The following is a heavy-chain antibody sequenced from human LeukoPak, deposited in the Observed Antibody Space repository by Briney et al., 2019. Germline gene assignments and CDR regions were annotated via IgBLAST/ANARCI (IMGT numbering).Heavy chain of an antibody. Sequence: ASVKVSCKASGYTFTGHYMHWVRQAPGQGLEWMGWINSNNGGTSYAQKFQGRVTITRDTSINTAYMELSRLISDDTAVYYCARDRTQGVWYFDLWGRGTLITVSS. J-gene: IGHJ2*01. CDR3: ARDRTQGVWYFDL. CDR1: GYTFTGHY. CDR2: INSNNGGT. V-gene: IGHV1-2*02. D-gene: IGHD2-8*01.